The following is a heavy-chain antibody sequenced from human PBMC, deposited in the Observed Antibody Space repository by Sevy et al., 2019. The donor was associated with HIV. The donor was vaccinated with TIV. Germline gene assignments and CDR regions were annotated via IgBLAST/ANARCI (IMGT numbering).Heavy chain of an antibody. V-gene: IGHV4-59*01. CDR2: IYYSGST. CDR1: GGSISSYY. J-gene: IGHJ4*02. CDR3: ARDGYNEGIFDY. Sequence: SDTLSLTCTVSGGSISSYYWSWIRQPPGKGLEWIGYIYYSGSTNYNPSLKSRVTISVDTSKNQFSLKLSSVTTADTAVYYCARDGYNEGIFDYWGQGTLVTVSS. D-gene: IGHD5-12*01.